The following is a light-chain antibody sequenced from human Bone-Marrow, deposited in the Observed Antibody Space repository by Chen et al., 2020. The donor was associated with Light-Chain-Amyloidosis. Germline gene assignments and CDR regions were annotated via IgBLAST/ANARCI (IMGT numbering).Light chain of an antibody. CDR3: SSYTITNTLV. V-gene: IGLV2-14*01. J-gene: IGLJ1*01. CDR2: EVT. CDR1: SSDVGGDNH. Sequence: QSALTQPASVSGSPGQSITISCTGTSSDVGGDNHVSWYQQHPDKAPKLMIYEVTNRPSWVPDRFSGSKSDNMASLTISGLQTEDEADYFRSSYTITNTLVFGSGTRVTVL.